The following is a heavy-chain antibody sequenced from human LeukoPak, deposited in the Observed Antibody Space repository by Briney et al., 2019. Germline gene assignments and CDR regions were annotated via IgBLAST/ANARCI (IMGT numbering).Heavy chain of an antibody. CDR3: ARRYCSGGRCPRSVGY. D-gene: IGHD2-15*01. CDR1: GGSISSTSYY. V-gene: IGHV4-39*01. J-gene: IGHJ4*02. CDR2: ISYSGST. Sequence: PSETLSLTCTVSGGSISSTSYYWGWIRQPPGKGLEWIGRISYSGSTYSNPSLRSRVTMSVDTSKNQFSLKLSSVTAADTAVYFCARRYCSGGRCPRSVGYWGQGTLVTVSS.